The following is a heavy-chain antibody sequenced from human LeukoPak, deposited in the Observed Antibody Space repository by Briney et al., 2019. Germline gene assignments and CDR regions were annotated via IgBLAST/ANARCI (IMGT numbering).Heavy chain of an antibody. CDR2: ISAYNGNT. Sequence: GASVKVSCKASGYTFTSYGISWVRQAPGQGLEWMGWISAYNGNTNYAQKLQGRVTMTTDTSTSTAYMELRSLRSDDTAVYYCARVHHGSSGWYPSLLVQVSYYYYYYMDVWGKGTTVTISS. CDR3: ARVHHGSSGWYPSLLVQVSYYYYYYMDV. V-gene: IGHV1-18*01. D-gene: IGHD6-19*01. CDR1: GYTFTSYG. J-gene: IGHJ6*03.